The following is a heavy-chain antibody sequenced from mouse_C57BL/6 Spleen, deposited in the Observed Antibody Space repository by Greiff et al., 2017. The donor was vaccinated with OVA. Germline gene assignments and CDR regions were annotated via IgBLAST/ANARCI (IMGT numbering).Heavy chain of an antibody. V-gene: IGHV5-16*01. D-gene: IGHD2-3*01. Sequence: EVNLVESEGGLVQPGSSMKLSCTASGFTFSDYYMAWVRQVPEKGLEWVANINYDGSSTYYLDSLKSRFIISRDNAKNILYLQMSSLKSEDTATYYCARDDGYAMDYWGQGTSVTVSS. CDR1: GFTFSDYY. CDR3: ARDDGYAMDY. CDR2: INYDGSST. J-gene: IGHJ4*01.